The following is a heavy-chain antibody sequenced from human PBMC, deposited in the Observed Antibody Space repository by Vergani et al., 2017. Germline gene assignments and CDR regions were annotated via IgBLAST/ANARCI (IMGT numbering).Heavy chain of an antibody. CDR3: GRVADFYGLGSRLLDL. J-gene: IGHJ5*02. V-gene: IGHV4-61*02. Sequence: QVQLQESGPGLVKPSQTLSLTCTVSGGSFSTGGQSWTWLRQSAGNGLEWIGRIYTSGATNYNPSLRSRAIMSVDASKNQFSLKLNSVTAADTAVYYCGRVADFYGLGSRLLDLWGQGILVTVSS. CDR1: GGSFSTGGQS. D-gene: IGHD3-10*01. CDR2: IYTSGAT.